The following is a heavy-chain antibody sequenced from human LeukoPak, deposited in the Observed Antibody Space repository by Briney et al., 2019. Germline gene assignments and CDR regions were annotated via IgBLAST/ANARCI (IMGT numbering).Heavy chain of an antibody. J-gene: IGHJ5*02. CDR1: GFTFSSYG. Sequence: GGSLRLSCAASGFTFSSYGMHWVRQAPGKGLEWVAVIWYDGSNKYYADSMKGRFTISRDNSKNSLYLQMNSLRTEDTAVYYCAKNQMRNWFGPWGQGTLVTVSS. CDR2: IWYDGSNK. V-gene: IGHV3-30*02. CDR3: AKNQMRNWFGP. D-gene: IGHD5-24*01.